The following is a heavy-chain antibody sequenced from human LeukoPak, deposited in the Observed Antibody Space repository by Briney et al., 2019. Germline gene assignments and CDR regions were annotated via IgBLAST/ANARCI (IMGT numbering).Heavy chain of an antibody. J-gene: IGHJ4*02. CDR3: ARTKGYCSSSSCYGTGGIPYDY. Sequence: GGPLRLSCAASGFTLSSYWMHWVRQAPGKGLVWVSRINSDGSSTSYADSVKGRFIISRDNAKNTLYLQMNSLRAEDTAVYYCARTKGYCSSSSCYGTGGIPYDYWGQGTLVTVSS. V-gene: IGHV3-74*01. CDR1: GFTLSSYW. D-gene: IGHD2-2*01. CDR2: INSDGSST.